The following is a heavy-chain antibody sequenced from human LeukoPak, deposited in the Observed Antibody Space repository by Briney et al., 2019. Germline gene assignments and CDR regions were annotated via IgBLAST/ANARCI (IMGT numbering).Heavy chain of an antibody. CDR2: INHSGST. Sequence: SETLSLTCAVYGGSFSGYYWSWIRQPPGKGLEWIGEINHSGSTNYNPSLKSRVTISVDTSKNQFSLKLSSVTAADTAVYYCARGPAYGDSTFDPWGQGTLVAVSS. CDR3: ARGPAYGDSTFDP. J-gene: IGHJ5*02. V-gene: IGHV4-34*01. D-gene: IGHD4-17*01. CDR1: GGSFSGYY.